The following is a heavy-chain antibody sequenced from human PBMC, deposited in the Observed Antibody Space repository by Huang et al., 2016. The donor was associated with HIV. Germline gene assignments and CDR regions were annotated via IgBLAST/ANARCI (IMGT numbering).Heavy chain of an antibody. CDR3: ARDYMVRGTFDY. CDR2: ISRSIRKI. Sequence: EVQLVESGGTLVQSGRSLRLSCAASGFTFSSFIMNWVRQAPGKGLEWLSYISRSIRKIYHADSVKGRFTIPRDNAKNSLYLQMNTLRAEDTAVYYCARDYMVRGTFDYWGQGTLVTVSS. D-gene: IGHD3-10*01. CDR1: GFTFSSFI. V-gene: IGHV3-48*01. J-gene: IGHJ4*02.